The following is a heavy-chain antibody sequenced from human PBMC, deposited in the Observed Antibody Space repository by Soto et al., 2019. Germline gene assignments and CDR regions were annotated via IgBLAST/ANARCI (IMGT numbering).Heavy chain of an antibody. J-gene: IGHJ6*03. CDR2: ISSSSSYI. V-gene: IGHV3-21*01. Sequence: GGSLRLSCAASGFTFSSYSMNWVRQAPGKGLEWVSSISSSSSYIYYADSVKGRFTISRDNAKNSLYLQMNSLRAEDTAVYYCARDRYYDILTGYLTYYYYYYYMDVWGKGTTVTVSS. D-gene: IGHD3-9*01. CDR3: ARDRYYDILTGYLTYYYYYYYMDV. CDR1: GFTFSSYS.